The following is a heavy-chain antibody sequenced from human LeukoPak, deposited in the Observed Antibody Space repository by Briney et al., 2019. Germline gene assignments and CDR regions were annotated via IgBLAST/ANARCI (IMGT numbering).Heavy chain of an antibody. V-gene: IGHV4-39*01. J-gene: IGHJ4*02. Sequence: SETLSLTCTVSGDSISSSTYNWGWIRQPPGKGLEWIGSISYTETTRYNPSLKSRVTISIDTSRTQFSLKFTSVTAADTAVYYCARTSYCGDDCYTPVDLDFWGRGILVTVSA. D-gene: IGHD2-21*02. CDR2: ISYTETT. CDR3: ARTSYCGDDCYTPVDLDF. CDR1: GDSISSSTYN.